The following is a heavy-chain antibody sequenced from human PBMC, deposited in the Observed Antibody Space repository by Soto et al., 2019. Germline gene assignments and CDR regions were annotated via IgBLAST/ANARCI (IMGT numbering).Heavy chain of an antibody. Sequence: GGSLRLSCATSGFTFRNYWMSWVRQAPGKGLEWVVEIKEDGREKYYVDSVKGRFTISRDNAKNSVYLQMNSLRAEDTAVYFCAGWELLWGQGTLVTVSS. CDR3: AGWELL. CDR1: GFTFRNYW. V-gene: IGHV3-7*01. D-gene: IGHD1-26*01. J-gene: IGHJ4*02. CDR2: IKEDGREK.